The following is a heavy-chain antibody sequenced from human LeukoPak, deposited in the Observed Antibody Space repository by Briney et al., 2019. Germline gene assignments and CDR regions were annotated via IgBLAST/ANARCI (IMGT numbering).Heavy chain of an antibody. J-gene: IGHJ4*02. CDR2: MSPDSGNT. CDR1: GYTFISYD. CDR3: ARVIVGATGGYDY. Sequence: ASVKVSCKASGYTFISYDINWVRQATGQGLEWMGWMSPDSGNTGYAQKFQGRVTMTRDTSTSTVYMELSSLRSEDTAVYYCARVIVGATGGYDYWGQGTLVTVSS. V-gene: IGHV1-8*01. D-gene: IGHD1-26*01.